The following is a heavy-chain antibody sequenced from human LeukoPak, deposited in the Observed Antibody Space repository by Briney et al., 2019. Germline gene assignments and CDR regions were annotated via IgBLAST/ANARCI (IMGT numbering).Heavy chain of an antibody. CDR3: AKTHCGGDCYDAFDI. CDR1: GFTFDDYA. CDR2: ISWNSGSI. J-gene: IGHJ3*02. D-gene: IGHD2-21*02. V-gene: IGHV3-9*01. Sequence: HAGGSLRLSCAASGFTFDDYAMHWVRQAPGKGLEWVSGISWNSGSIGYADSVKGRFTISRDNAKNSLYLQMNSLRAEDTALYYCAKTHCGGDCYDAFDIWGQGTMVTVSS.